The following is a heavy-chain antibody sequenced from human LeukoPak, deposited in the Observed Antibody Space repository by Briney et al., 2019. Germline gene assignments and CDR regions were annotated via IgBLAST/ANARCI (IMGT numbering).Heavy chain of an antibody. Sequence: GGSLRLSCEASGFAFSIYSMTWVRQAPGKGLEWVSSISSSSSNTYYADSLKGRFTNPRDNAKNSLSLQMHSLRDEDTAVYFCARWYRGSWYEYFQYWGQGTLLTLSS. CDR3: ARWYRGSWYEYFQY. D-gene: IGHD6-13*01. V-gene: IGHV3-21*01. CDR1: GFAFSIYS. CDR2: ISSSSSNT. J-gene: IGHJ1*01.